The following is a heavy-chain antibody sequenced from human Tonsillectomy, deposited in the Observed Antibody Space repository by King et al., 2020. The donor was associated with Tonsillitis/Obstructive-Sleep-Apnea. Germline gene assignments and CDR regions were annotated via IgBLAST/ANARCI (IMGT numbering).Heavy chain of an antibody. V-gene: IGHV3-48*01. Sequence: VQLVESGGGLVQPGGSLRLSCAASGFTLSSDSMNWVRQAPGKGLEWVTYISSSSSTIYYADSVKGRFTISRDNAKNSLYLKMNSLRAEDTAVYYCARDHPMGRYWYFDLWGRGTLVTVSS. CDR1: GFTLSSDS. D-gene: IGHD2-8*01. CDR3: ARDHPMGRYWYFDL. CDR2: ISSSSSTI. J-gene: IGHJ2*01.